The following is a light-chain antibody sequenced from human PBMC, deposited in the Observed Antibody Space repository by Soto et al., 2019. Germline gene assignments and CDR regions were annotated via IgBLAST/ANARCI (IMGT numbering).Light chain of an antibody. V-gene: IGKV2D-29*01. CDR2: DAS. J-gene: IGKJ5*01. CDR3: RQHSSRPRIT. CDR1: QSLLYSDGKTY. Sequence: EIVMTQTPLSLSVTPGQPASISCKSSQSLLYSDGKTYFYWYLQKPGQPPQLLIYDASNRAPGIIPRMSSGRSSTAFTLTIISLVHVEDVVYYCRQHSSRPRITFGRGTRVEIK.